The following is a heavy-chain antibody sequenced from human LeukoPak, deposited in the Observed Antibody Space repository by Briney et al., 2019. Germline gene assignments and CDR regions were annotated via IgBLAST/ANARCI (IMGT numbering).Heavy chain of an antibody. CDR1: GFTFSNYA. CDR2: IGGSGGVT. D-gene: IGHD3-10*01. Sequence: GGSLILSCAASGFTFSNYAMSWVRQVPGRGLEWVAGIGGSGGVTNYADSVKGRFTISRDSAKNTLYLQMNSLRAGDTAVYFCAKRGVVIRVILVGFHKEAYYFDSWGQGALVTVSS. CDR3: AKRGVVIRVILVGFHKEAYYFDS. V-gene: IGHV3-23*01. J-gene: IGHJ4*02.